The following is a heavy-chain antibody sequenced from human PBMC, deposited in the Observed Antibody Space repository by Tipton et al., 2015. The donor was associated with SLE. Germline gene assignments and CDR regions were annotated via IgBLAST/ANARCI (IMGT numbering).Heavy chain of an antibody. Sequence: SLRLSCTASGFTFGDYAMNWVRQAPGKGLEWVGFIRSKAYGGTTEYAASVKGRFTISRDDSKSIAYLQMNSLKTEDTAVYYCIRDLEYDFWGRTFDIWGQGTMVTVAS. CDR3: IRDLEYDFWGRTFDI. D-gene: IGHD3-3*01. J-gene: IGHJ3*02. CDR2: IRSKAYGGTT. CDR1: GFTFGDYA. V-gene: IGHV3-49*04.